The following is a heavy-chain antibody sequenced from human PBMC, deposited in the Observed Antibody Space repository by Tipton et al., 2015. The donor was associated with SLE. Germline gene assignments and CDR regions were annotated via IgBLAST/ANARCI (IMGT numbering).Heavy chain of an antibody. J-gene: IGHJ4*02. Sequence: VQLVQSGAEVEKPGASVSVSCKASGYSFTGYYIFWVRQAPGQGLEWVGWINPDNGDTLSAQRFQGRVTMTRDTSISAPYLQVISLRYDDTAVYYCARGSPKEGQLPTLEYWGQGTPVTVSS. V-gene: IGHV1-2*02. CDR2: INPDNGDT. CDR3: ARGSPKEGQLPTLEY. CDR1: GYSFTGYY. D-gene: IGHD2-2*01.